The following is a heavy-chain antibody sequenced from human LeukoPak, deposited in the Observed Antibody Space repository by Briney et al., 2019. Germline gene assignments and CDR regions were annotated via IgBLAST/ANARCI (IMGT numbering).Heavy chain of an antibody. Sequence: SETLSLTCTVSGGSISSYYWSWIRQPPGKGLEWIGYIYYSGSTNYNPSLKSRVTISVDTSKNQFSLKLSSLTAADTAVYYCARDEWELTDAFDIWGQGTMVTVSS. V-gene: IGHV4-59*01. D-gene: IGHD1-26*01. CDR1: GGSISSYY. CDR2: IYYSGST. CDR3: ARDEWELTDAFDI. J-gene: IGHJ3*02.